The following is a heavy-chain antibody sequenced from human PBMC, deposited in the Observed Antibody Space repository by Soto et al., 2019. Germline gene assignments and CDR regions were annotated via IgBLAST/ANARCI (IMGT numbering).Heavy chain of an antibody. D-gene: IGHD2-2*02. CDR1: GASFTMYC. CDR3: ARGYCSSSTCYKGFDY. CDR2: IYTGDSNT. Sequence: DSLKVSRKCSGASFTMYCIAWVLHMPGKGLEWMGIIYTGDSNTRYSPSFQGQVTISADKSISTAYLQWSSLKASDTDMYYCARGYCSSSTCYKGFDYWGLGSPDSVSS. V-gene: IGHV5-51*01. J-gene: IGHJ4*02.